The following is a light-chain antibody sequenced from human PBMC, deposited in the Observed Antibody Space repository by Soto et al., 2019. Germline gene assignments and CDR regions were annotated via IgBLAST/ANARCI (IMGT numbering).Light chain of an antibody. J-gene: IGLJ3*02. V-gene: IGLV2-14*01. CDR1: RRDVGGYNY. CDR2: EVS. CDR3: TSFTTISTWV. Sequence: QSALTQPASVSGSPGQSITISCTGTRRDVGGYNYVSWFQQHPGKAPKLKIYEVSNRPSGVSNRFSGSKSGNTASLTIYELQAEDEADYYCTSFTTISTWVFGGGTKVTVL.